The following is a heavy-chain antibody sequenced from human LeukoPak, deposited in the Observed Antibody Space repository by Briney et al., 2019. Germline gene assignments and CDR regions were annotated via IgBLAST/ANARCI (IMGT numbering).Heavy chain of an antibody. CDR1: GGSFSGYY. V-gene: IGHV4-34*01. J-gene: IGHJ4*02. CDR2: INHSGST. Sequence: SETLSLTCAVYGGSFSGYYWSWIRQPPGKGLEWIGEINHSGSTYYNPSLKSRVTISVDRSKNQFSLKLSSVTAADTAVYYCARVPSSPQYYFDYWGQGTLVTVSS. D-gene: IGHD6-6*01. CDR3: ARVPSSPQYYFDY.